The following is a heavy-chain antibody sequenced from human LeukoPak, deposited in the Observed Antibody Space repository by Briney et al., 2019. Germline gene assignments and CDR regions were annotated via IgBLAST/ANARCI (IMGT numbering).Heavy chain of an antibody. Sequence: ASVKVSCKASGYTFTGCYMHWVRQAPGQGLEWMGWINPNSGGTNYAQKFQGRVTITTDESTSTAYMELSSLGSEDTAVYYCARDGDCSSTSCPYSWGQGTLVTVSS. V-gene: IGHV1-2*02. D-gene: IGHD2-2*03. CDR2: INPNSGGT. CDR1: GYTFTGCY. CDR3: ARDGDCSSTSCPYS. J-gene: IGHJ4*02.